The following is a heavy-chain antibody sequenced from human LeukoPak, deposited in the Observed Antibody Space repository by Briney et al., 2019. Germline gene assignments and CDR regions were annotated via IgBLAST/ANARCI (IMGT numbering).Heavy chain of an antibody. D-gene: IGHD3-16*02. CDR2: IKQEGREK. J-gene: IGHJ4*02. V-gene: IGHV3-7*03. CDR1: GFTFSSYW. CDR3: AREDYDYVWGSYRYVGTDY. Sequence: GGSLRLSCAASGFTFSSYWMSWVRQAPGKGLEWVANIKQEGREKYYVDSVKGRFTISRDNAKNSLYLQMNSPRAEDTAVYYCAREDYDYVWGSYRYVGTDYWGQGTLVTVSS.